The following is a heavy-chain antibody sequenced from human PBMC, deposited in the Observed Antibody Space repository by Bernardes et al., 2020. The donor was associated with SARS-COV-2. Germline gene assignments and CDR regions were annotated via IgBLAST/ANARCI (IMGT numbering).Heavy chain of an antibody. CDR2: IYPGDSDT. CDR3: ARHRITIFGVGTYYYGMDV. V-gene: IGHV5-51*01. CDR1: GYSFTSYW. J-gene: IGHJ6*02. Sequence: GESLKISCKGSGYSFTSYWIGWVRQMPGKGLEWMGNIYPGDSDTRYSPSFQGQVTISADKSISTAYLQWSSLKASDTAMYYCARHRITIFGVGTYYYGMDVWGQGTTVTVSS. D-gene: IGHD3-3*01.